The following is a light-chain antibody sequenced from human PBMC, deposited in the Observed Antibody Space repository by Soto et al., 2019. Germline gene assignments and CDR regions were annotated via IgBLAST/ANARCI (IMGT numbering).Light chain of an antibody. Sequence: DIQMTQSPSSLSASVGDRVTITCRASESISRHLNWYQQKPGKAPKLLIYAASSFQNGVPSRFSGSGSGTDFTLTISNLQPEDFATYYCQQSYSTLSITFGQGTRLEMK. CDR1: ESISRH. CDR3: QQSYSTLSIT. CDR2: AAS. J-gene: IGKJ5*01. V-gene: IGKV1-39*01.